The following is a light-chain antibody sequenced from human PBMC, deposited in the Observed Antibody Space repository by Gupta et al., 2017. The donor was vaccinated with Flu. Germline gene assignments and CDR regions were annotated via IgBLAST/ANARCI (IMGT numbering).Light chain of an antibody. Sequence: QPVVTQEPSISVSPGGVVTLTCGLSSGPVSSDHHPSWYQQNPGQPPRTLVCNTDFRSSGVPDRFSGSIVENKAALTITGAQAGDDDTYYCMLHIELGMSIFGGGTRLTVL. V-gene: IGLV8-61*01. CDR1: SGPVSSDHH. J-gene: IGLJ2*01. CDR3: MLHIELGMSI. CDR2: NTD.